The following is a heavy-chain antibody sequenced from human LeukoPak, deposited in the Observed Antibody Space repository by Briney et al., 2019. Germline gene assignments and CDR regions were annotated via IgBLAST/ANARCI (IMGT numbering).Heavy chain of an antibody. V-gene: IGHV3-30*18. J-gene: IGHJ4*02. CDR1: GFTFNNYA. D-gene: IGHD3-10*01. Sequence: PGGSLRLSCAASGFTFNNYAMHWVRQAPGKGLNWVAFISYDGSDKYYADSVKGRFTISRDNSKNTLYLQMNSLRPEDTAVYYRAKDEPGSYSPFDYWGQGTLVTVSS. CDR3: AKDEPGSYSPFDY. CDR2: ISYDGSDK.